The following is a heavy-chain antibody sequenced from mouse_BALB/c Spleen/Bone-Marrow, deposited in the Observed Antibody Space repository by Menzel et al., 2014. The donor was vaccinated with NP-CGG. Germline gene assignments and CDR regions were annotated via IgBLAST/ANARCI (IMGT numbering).Heavy chain of an antibody. D-gene: IGHD2-14*01. CDR2: INPYNGGT. CDR3: ARDRYDAMDY. Sequence: VQLQQSGPELVKPGASMKISCKASGYSFTGYTMNWVKQSHGKNLERIGLINPYNGGTSYNQKFKGKASLTVDKSSSTAYMELLSLTSEDSAVYYCARDRYDAMDYWGQGTSVTVSS. J-gene: IGHJ4*01. CDR1: GYSFTGYT. V-gene: IGHV1-18*01.